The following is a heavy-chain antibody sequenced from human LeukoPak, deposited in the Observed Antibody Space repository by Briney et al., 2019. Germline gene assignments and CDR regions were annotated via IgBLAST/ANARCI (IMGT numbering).Heavy chain of an antibody. V-gene: IGHV3-21*01. CDR1: GFIFSSYS. CDR2: ISSSSSYI. Sequence: PGGSLRLSCAASGFIFSSYSMNWVRQAQGKGLEWVSSISSSSSYIYYADSVKGRFTISRDNAKNSLYLQMNSLRAEDTAVYYCARDGGSGYGTMTDYWGQGILVTVSS. D-gene: IGHD5-12*01. J-gene: IGHJ4*02. CDR3: ARDGGSGYGTMTDY.